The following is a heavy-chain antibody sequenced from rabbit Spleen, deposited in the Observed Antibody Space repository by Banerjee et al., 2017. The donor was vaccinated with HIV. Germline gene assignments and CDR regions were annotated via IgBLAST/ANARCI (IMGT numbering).Heavy chain of an antibody. Sequence: QSLEESGGGLVQPDGSLTLTCKASGFSFSSTDYMCWVRQAPGRGLEWIACIAAGSGRFTYYASWAKGRFTISKTSSTTVTLQMTSLTAADTATYFCARDTASSFSSYGMDLWGPGTLVTVS. V-gene: IGHV1S40*01. CDR3: ARDTASSFSSYGMDL. CDR2: IAAGSGRFT. D-gene: IGHD8-1*01. CDR1: GFSFSSTDY. J-gene: IGHJ6*01.